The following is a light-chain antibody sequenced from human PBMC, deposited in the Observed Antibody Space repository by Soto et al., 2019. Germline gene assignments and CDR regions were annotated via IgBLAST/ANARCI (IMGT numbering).Light chain of an antibody. CDR2: GAS. J-gene: IGKJ1*01. Sequence: EIVMTQSPVTLSVSPGERATLSCRASHHVATNLAWYQQKPGQPPRLLIYGASTRATRVSARFSGSGSGTEFTLTISSLQSDDFAVYYCQQYTARPPWTFGQGTRV. CDR1: HHVATN. CDR3: QQYTARPPWT. V-gene: IGKV3-15*01.